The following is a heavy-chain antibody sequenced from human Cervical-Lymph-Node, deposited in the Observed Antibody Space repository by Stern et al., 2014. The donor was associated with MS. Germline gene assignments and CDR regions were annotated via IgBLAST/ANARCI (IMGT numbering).Heavy chain of an antibody. CDR2: IIPIFGTA. D-gene: IGHD3-10*01. CDR1: GGTFSDYG. CDR3: AGYYYGSGIRWFDP. Sequence: VQLVESETEVKRPGSSVKVSCKASGGTFSDYGITWVRQAPGQGLEWMGWIIPIFGTAKFEQKFQGRVTITADEYTSTAYLELSSLRSEDTAVYYCAGYYYGSGIRWFDPWGQGTLVSVSS. J-gene: IGHJ5*02. V-gene: IGHV1-69*01.